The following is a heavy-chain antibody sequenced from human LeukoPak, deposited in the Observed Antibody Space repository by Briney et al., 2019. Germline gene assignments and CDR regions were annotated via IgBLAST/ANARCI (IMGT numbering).Heavy chain of an antibody. J-gene: IGHJ6*02. CDR2: IIPILGIA. V-gene: IGHV1-69*04. Sequence: ASVKVSCKASGGTFSSYAVSWVRQAPGQGLEWMGRIIPILGIANYAQKFQGRVTITADKSTSTAYMELSSLRSEDTAVYYCAGYGSGSYYTPYGMDVWGQGTTVTVSS. D-gene: IGHD3-10*01. CDR1: GGTFSSYA. CDR3: AGYGSGSYYTPYGMDV.